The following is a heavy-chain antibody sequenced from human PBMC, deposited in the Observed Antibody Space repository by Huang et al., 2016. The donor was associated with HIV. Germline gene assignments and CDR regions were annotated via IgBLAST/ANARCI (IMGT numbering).Heavy chain of an antibody. CDR3: AKDGADEEWDIDY. J-gene: IGHJ4*02. CDR1: GFSFSTYG. Sequence: VQLVESGGGVVQPGRSLRLACAASGFSFSTYGLQWVRPAPGKGLEWVAVISYDGSNKYYAHAVKGRFTISRDTSENKVYLQMNSLRHEDTAVYYCAKDGADEEWDIDYWGQGTLVTVSS. CDR2: ISYDGSNK. D-gene: IGHD1-26*01. V-gene: IGHV3-30*18.